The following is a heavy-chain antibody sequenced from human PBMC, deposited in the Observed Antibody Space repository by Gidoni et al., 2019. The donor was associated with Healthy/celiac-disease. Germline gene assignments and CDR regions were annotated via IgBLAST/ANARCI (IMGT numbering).Heavy chain of an antibody. V-gene: IGHV4-34*01. CDR1: GGSFSGYY. CDR2: INHSGST. Sequence: QVQLQQWGAGLLKPSETLSLTCAVYGGSFSGYYWSWFRQPPGKGLEWIGEINHSGSTNYNPFLKSRVTISVDTSKNQFSLKVSSVTAADTAVYYCARGGGPRWFDPWGQGTLVTVSS. J-gene: IGHJ5*02. CDR3: ARGGGPRWFDP.